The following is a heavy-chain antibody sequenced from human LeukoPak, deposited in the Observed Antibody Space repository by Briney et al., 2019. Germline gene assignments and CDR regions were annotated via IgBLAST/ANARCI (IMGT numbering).Heavy chain of an antibody. D-gene: IGHD5-24*01. CDR2: INSDGSST. Sequence: GGSLRLSCAASGFTFSSYWMHWVRQAPGKGLVSVSRINSDGSSTSYADSVKGRFTISRDNAKNTLYLQMNSLRAEDTAVYYCARARNGYYAFDIWGQGTMVTVSS. CDR1: GFTFSSYW. CDR3: ARARNGYYAFDI. V-gene: IGHV3-74*01. J-gene: IGHJ3*02.